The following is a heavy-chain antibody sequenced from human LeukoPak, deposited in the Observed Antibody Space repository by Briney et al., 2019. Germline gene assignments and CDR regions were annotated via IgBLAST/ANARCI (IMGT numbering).Heavy chain of an antibody. CDR2: IYSDGNT. Sequence: GESLRLSCAVSGFTVSSIYMTWVRQAPGKGLEWVSSIYSDGNTYYADSVKGRFTLSRDSSRNTLYLQMNDLRVEDTAVYYCAGDTHSSSWYDHWGQGTLDTVSS. J-gene: IGHJ5*02. V-gene: IGHV3-53*01. CDR1: GFTVSSIY. D-gene: IGHD6-19*01. CDR3: AGDTHSSSWYDH.